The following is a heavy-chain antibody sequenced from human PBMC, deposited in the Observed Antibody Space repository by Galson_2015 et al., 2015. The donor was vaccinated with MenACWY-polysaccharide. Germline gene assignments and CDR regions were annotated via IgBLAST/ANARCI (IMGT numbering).Heavy chain of an antibody. CDR1: GASITSGGYF. CDR3: ARGGRAVSNRNWFDP. J-gene: IGHJ5*02. CDR2: ISYAGGT. D-gene: IGHD3-16*01. V-gene: IGHV4-31*03. Sequence: TLSLTCTVSGASITSGGYFWSWIRPHPGEGLGWIASISYAGGTYYNPSLKSRVTISVDTPNNQFSLKLNSVTAADTAVYYCARGGRAVSNRNWFDPWSQGTLVTVSS.